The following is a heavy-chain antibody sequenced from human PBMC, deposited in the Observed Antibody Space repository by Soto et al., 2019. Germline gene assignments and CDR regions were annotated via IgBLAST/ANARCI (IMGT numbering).Heavy chain of an antibody. D-gene: IGHD3-22*01. V-gene: IGHV1-18*01. CDR2: ISTYNGDT. CDR3: ARGDYYDSSGPFLDAFDI. CDR1: GYTFTRSG. J-gene: IGHJ3*02. Sequence: ASVKVSCKASGYTFTRSGISWVRQAPGQGLEWMGWISTYNGDTNYAQTFQGRVTMTTDTSTSTVYMQMNSLRAEDTAMYYCARGDYYDSSGPFLDAFDIWGKGTMVTVSS.